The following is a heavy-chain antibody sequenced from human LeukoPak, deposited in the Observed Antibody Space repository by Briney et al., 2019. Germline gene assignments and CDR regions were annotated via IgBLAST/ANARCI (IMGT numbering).Heavy chain of an antibody. CDR1: GGSINNYF. V-gene: IGHV4-59*08. Sequence: SETLSLTCTVSGGSINNYFWSWIRQPPGKGLEWLGYVDYSGSTRYSPSLKSRVSISLDASKNQFSLKLSSVTAADTAVYFCARHLMTIFGVVIKPGPFDPWGQGTLVTVSS. D-gene: IGHD3-3*01. CDR2: VDYSGST. J-gene: IGHJ5*02. CDR3: ARHLMTIFGVVIKPGPFDP.